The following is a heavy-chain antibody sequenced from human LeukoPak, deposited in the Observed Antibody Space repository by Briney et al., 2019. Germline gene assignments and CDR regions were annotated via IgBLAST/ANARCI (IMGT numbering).Heavy chain of an antibody. CDR2: IYYSGST. CDR3: ATYDFWSGYHPDYFDY. V-gene: IGHV4-30-4*08. D-gene: IGHD3-3*01. Sequence: SETLSLTCTVSGGSISSGDYYWSWIRQPPGKGLEWIGCIYYSGSTYYNPSLKSRVTISVDTSKNQFSLKLSSVTAADTAVYYCATYDFWSGYHPDYFDYWGQGTLVTVSS. J-gene: IGHJ4*02. CDR1: GGSISSGDYY.